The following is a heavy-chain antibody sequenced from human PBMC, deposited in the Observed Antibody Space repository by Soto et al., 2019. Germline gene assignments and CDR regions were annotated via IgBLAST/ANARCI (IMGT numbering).Heavy chain of an antibody. CDR2: TVPVFDTS. CDR1: GGTFNGYG. V-gene: IGHV1-69*06. D-gene: IGHD3-10*01. CDR3: ARGVSNSGAYYTGPSAYDL. J-gene: IGHJ3*01. Sequence: QVQLVQSGAVVKKPGSSVEVSCKASGGTFNGYGISWVRQAPGQGLEWMGGTVPVFDTSKYAPRFQGRGTITADKSTSTAYMELSSVSSEDTAIYFCARGVSNSGAYYTGPSAYDLWGQGTLVIVSS.